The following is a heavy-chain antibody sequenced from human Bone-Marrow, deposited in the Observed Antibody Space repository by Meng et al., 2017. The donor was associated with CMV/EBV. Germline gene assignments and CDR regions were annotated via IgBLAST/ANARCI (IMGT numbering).Heavy chain of an antibody. CDR1: GGSISSSSYY. J-gene: IGHJ5*02. Sequence: SETLSLTCTVSGGSISSSSYYWGWIRQPPGKGLEWIGSIYYSGSTYYNPSLKSRVTISLDTSKNQCSLKLSSVTAADTAVYYCARLDYPPGCFDPWGLRTLVTVSS. D-gene: IGHD4-11*01. CDR2: IYYSGST. CDR3: ARLDYPPGCFDP. V-gene: IGHV4-39*07.